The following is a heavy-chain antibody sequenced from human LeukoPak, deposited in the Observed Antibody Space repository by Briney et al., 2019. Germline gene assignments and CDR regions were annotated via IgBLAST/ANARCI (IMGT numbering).Heavy chain of an antibody. V-gene: IGHV3-21*01. D-gene: IGHD3-16*01. Sequence: GGSLRLSCAASGFTFSSYSMNWVRQAPGKGLEWVSSISSSSSYIYYADSVKGRFTISRDNAKNSLYLQMNSLRAEDTAVYYCARGVLLRSGGVEQAPFDYWGQGTLVTVSS. CDR1: GFTFSSYS. J-gene: IGHJ4*02. CDR2: ISSSSSYI. CDR3: ARGVLLRSGGVEQAPFDY.